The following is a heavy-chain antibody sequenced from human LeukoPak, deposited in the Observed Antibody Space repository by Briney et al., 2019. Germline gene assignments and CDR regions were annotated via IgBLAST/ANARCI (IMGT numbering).Heavy chain of an antibody. J-gene: IGHJ4*02. D-gene: IGHD3-9*01. CDR1: GYTFTAYY. V-gene: IGHV1-2*02. CDR3: AGSNYDILTGLEGGFDY. CDR2: INPNSGGT. Sequence: ASVKVSCKASGYTFTAYYMHWVRQAPGQGLEWMGWINPNSGGTNYAQKSQGRVTMTRDTSISTAYMELSRLRSDDTAVYYCAGSNYDILTGLEGGFDYWGQGTLVTVSS.